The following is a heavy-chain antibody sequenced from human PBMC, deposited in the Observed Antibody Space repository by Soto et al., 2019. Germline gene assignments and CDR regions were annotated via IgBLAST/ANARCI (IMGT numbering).Heavy chain of an antibody. Sequence: QVQLVQSGAEVKKPGASVKVSCKASGYTFTSYYMHWVRQAPGQGLEWMGIINPSGGSTSYAQKFKGRVTMTRDTSTSTVYMELSSLRSEDTAVYYCAGGYCSGGSCYYYYGMDVRGQGTTVTVSS. V-gene: IGHV1-46*01. CDR3: AGGYCSGGSCYYYYGMDV. CDR1: GYTFTSYY. D-gene: IGHD2-15*01. CDR2: INPSGGST. J-gene: IGHJ6*02.